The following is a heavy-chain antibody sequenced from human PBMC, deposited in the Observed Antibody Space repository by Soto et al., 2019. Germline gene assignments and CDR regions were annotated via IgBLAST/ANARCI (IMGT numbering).Heavy chain of an antibody. V-gene: IGHV4-4*07. CDR3: AREDYYDTGYYVV. CDR2: IYTSGTS. Sequence: SETLSLTCTVSGRSMSGYYWSWIRQPAGERLEWIGRIYTSGTSDFNPSLKGRVTMSVDTSKNQFSLKLTSVTAADTALYYCAREDYYDTGYYVVWGQGTQVTVSS. CDR1: GRSMSGYY. J-gene: IGHJ4*02. D-gene: IGHD3-9*01.